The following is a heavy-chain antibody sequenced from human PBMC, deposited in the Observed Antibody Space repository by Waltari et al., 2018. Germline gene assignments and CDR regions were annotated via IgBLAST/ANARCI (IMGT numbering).Heavy chain of an antibody. CDR3: ARDPGTRYDSSGSRRLDY. CDR2: ISSSSIYI. J-gene: IGHJ4*02. V-gene: IGHV3-21*01. Sequence: EVQLVESGGGLVKPGGSLRLSCAASGFTFSSYSMNWVRQAPGKGLEWVSSISSSSIYIYYEDSVKVRFTISRDNAKNSLYLQMNSLGAEDTAVYYCARDPGTRYDSSGSRRLDYWGQGTLVTVSS. D-gene: IGHD3-22*01. CDR1: GFTFSSYS.